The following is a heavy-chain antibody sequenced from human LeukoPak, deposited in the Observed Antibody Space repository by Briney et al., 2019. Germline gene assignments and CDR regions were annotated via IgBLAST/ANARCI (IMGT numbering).Heavy chain of an antibody. CDR1: GFTFSSYA. CDR2: ISGSGGST. V-gene: IGHV3-23*01. CDR3: AAGPEQAGTTIGMDV. J-gene: IGHJ6*02. D-gene: IGHD1-1*01. Sequence: GGSLRLSCAASGFTFSSYAMTWVRQAPGKGLEWVSAISGSGGSTYYADSVKGRFTISRDHSKNTLYLQMNSLRAEDTAVYYCAAGPEQAGTTIGMDVWGQGTTVTVSS.